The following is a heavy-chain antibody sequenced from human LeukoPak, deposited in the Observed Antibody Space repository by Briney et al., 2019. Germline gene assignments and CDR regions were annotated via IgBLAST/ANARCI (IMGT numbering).Heavy chain of an antibody. CDR2: ISSSGSFI. CDR3: AREPYYDSSGYSPDY. D-gene: IGHD3-22*01. V-gene: IGHV3-11*04. Sequence: GGSLRLSCAASGFTFSDYYMSWIRQAPGKGLEWVPYISSSGSFIYYADSVKGRFTISRDNAKNSLYLHMNSLRAEDTALYYCAREPYYDSSGYSPDYWGQGTLVTVSS. CDR1: GFTFSDYY. J-gene: IGHJ4*02.